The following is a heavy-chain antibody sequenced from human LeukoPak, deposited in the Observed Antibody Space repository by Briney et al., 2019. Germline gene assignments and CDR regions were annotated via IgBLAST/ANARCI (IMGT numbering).Heavy chain of an antibody. D-gene: IGHD6-13*01. J-gene: IGHJ4*02. CDR2: INHSGST. Sequence: PSETLSLTCAVYGGSFSGYYWSWIRQPPGKGLEWIGEINHSGSTNYNPSLKSRVTISVDTSKNQFSLKLSSVTAADTAVYYCARAREAAAGRFLDYWGQGTLVTVSS. CDR3: ARAREAAAGRFLDY. V-gene: IGHV4-34*01. CDR1: GGSFSGYY.